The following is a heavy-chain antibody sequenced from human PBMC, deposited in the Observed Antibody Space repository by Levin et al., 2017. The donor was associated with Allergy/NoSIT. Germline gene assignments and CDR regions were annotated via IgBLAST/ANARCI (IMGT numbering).Heavy chain of an antibody. V-gene: IGHV3-11*01. Sequence: GESLKISCAASGFRFSDFYMNWIRQAPGKGLEWISYISNSGSTIDYAESVKGRFTISRDNAKNSLYLQMNSLRAEDTAIYYCATSPSPISGVVNLALQFYFDSWGQGTLVTVSS. D-gene: IGHD3-3*02. CDR3: ATSPSPISGVVNLALQFYFDS. CDR2: ISNSGSTI. J-gene: IGHJ4*02. CDR1: GFRFSDFY.